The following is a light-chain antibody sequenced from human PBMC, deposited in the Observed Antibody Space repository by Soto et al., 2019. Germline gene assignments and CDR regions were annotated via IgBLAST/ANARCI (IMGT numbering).Light chain of an antibody. J-gene: IGKJ5*01. CDR2: YIS. Sequence: EVVLTQSPATLSVSPGERATLSCRASQSVSRDLAWYQQKPGQAPRLLIYYISTRATGIPARFSGSGSGTEFTLTINSLQSEDSAVYYCQQHNQWPITFGQGTRLEIK. CDR1: QSVSRD. CDR3: QQHNQWPIT. V-gene: IGKV3D-15*01.